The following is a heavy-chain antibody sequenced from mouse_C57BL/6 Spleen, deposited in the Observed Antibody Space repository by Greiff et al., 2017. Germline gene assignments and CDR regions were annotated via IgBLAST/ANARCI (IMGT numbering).Heavy chain of an antibody. CDR1: GYSITSGYY. Sequence: VQLQQSGPGLVKPSQSLSLTCSVTGYSITSGYYWNWIRQFPGNKLEWMGYISYGGSNNYNPSLKNRISITRDTSKNQFFLKLNSVTTEDTATYYGARVSDDYLDYWGQGTTLTVSS. J-gene: IGHJ2*01. CDR3: ARVSDDYLDY. V-gene: IGHV3-6*01. D-gene: IGHD2-3*01. CDR2: ISYGGSN.